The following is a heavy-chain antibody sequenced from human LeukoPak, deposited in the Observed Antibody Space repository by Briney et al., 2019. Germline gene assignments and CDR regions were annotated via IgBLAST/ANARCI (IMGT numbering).Heavy chain of an antibody. D-gene: IGHD2-15*01. CDR3: ARDARHCSGGICEAPFDY. CDR2: IHYSGST. J-gene: IGHJ4*02. CDR1: GGSIRSSYYY. Sequence: SETLSLTCTVSGGSIRSSYYYWGWIRQPPGKGLEWIGYIHYSGSTYYNPSLKSRVTISVDTSKNQFSLKLSSVTAADTAVYYCARDARHCSGGICEAPFDYWGQGTLVTVSS. V-gene: IGHV4-30-4*08.